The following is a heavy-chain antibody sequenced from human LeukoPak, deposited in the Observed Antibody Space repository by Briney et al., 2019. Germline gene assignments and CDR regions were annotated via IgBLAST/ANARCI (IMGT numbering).Heavy chain of an antibody. D-gene: IGHD5-24*01. CDR2: IYSGGST. CDR3: AREGDGYNSDY. Sequence: TGGSLRLSCAASGFTVSSNYMSWVRQAPGKGLEWVSVIYSGGSTYYADSVKGRFTISRDNSKNTLYLQMKSLRAEDTAVYYCAREGDGYNSDYWGQGTLVTVSS. CDR1: GFTVSSNY. V-gene: IGHV3-53*01. J-gene: IGHJ4*02.